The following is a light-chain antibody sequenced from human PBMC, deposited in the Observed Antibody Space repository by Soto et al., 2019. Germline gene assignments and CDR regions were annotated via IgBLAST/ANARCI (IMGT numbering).Light chain of an antibody. CDR1: RSNIGAGYD. J-gene: IGLJ3*02. V-gene: IGLV1-40*01. Sequence: QSVLTQAPSASGAPGQRVTISCTGSRSNIGAGYDVHWYQQLPGTAPKLLIYAYNNRPSGVPDRFSGSKSGTSASLAITGLQAEDEADYYCQSYDTALSGWVFGGGTKLTVL. CDR3: QSYDTALSGWV. CDR2: AYN.